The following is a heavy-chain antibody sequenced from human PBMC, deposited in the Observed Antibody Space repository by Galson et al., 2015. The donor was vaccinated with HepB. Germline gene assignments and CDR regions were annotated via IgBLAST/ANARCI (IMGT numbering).Heavy chain of an antibody. D-gene: IGHD2-15*01. CDR2: IKAKVDGGHS. CDR3: TTEDGPYSDTYFDI. Sequence: SLRLSCAASGLSFNNAWMSWVRRAPGKGLEWVGQIKAKVDGGHSDYAAPVKGRFFISRDDSKNTMYLQMNSLKAEDTAVYYCTTEDGPYSDTYFDIWGQGTLVTVSS. CDR1: GLSFNNAW. J-gene: IGHJ4*02. V-gene: IGHV3-15*01.